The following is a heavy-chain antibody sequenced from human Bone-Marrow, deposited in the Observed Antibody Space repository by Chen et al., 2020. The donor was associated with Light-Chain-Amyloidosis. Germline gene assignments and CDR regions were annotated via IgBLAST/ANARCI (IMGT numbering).Heavy chain of an antibody. CDR2: ISSRGDTT. CDR1: GITLSSYA. CDR3: AKDPGFHEIFTGYLTHFDY. Sequence: EVKLLESGGGLVAPGGSLRLSCVASGITLSSYAMSWVRQAPGKGLEWVSGISSRGDTTYYAGSAKGRFTISRDNSNNTLYLQMNSLRAEDTAVYYFAKDPGFHEIFTGYLTHFDYWGQGNLVTVSP. V-gene: IGHV3-23*01. D-gene: IGHD3-9*01. J-gene: IGHJ4*02.